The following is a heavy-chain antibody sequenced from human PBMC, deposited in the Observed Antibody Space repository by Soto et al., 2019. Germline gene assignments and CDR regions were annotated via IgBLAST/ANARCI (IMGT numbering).Heavy chain of an antibody. Sequence: QVQLVQSGAEVKKPGSSVKVSCKASGGTFSSYAISWVRQAPGQGLEWMGGIIPIFGTANYAQKFQGRVTIAADESTSTGYMELSSLRSEDTAVYYCARWGSGYDRAIDRGIDYWGQGTLVTVSS. V-gene: IGHV1-69*12. D-gene: IGHD5-12*01. CDR2: IIPIFGTA. J-gene: IGHJ4*02. CDR1: GGTFSSYA. CDR3: ARWGSGYDRAIDRGIDY.